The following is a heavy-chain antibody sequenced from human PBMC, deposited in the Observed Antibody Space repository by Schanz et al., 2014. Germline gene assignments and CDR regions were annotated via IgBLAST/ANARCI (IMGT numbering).Heavy chain of an antibody. CDR2: ISFDGSIK. D-gene: IGHD6-13*01. Sequence: QVELVESGGGVVQPGRSLRLSCAASGFTFSNYAMHWVRQAPGKGLDWVAVISFDGSIKYHADSVKGRFTISRDNSKNTLYLQMNSLRTEDTAVYYCARDRQQLVGRIGYYYGMDVWGQGTTVTVSS. V-gene: IGHV3-30*04. CDR3: ARDRQQLVGRIGYYYGMDV. CDR1: GFTFSNYA. J-gene: IGHJ6*02.